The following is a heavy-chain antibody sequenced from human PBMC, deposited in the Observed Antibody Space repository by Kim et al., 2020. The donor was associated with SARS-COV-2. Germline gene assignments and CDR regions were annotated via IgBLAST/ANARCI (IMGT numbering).Heavy chain of an antibody. D-gene: IGHD3-16*01. CDR1: GDTFPSYG. CDR3: ARGEDYFDY. Sequence: ASVKVSCKVSGDTFPSYGITWVRQAPGQGLEWMGWISADNGNTNYAQKFQGRVTMTTETSTSTAYMGLRSLTSDDTAVYYCARGEDYFDYWGQGTLVTVSS. J-gene: IGHJ4*02. CDR2: ISADNGNT. V-gene: IGHV1-18*01.